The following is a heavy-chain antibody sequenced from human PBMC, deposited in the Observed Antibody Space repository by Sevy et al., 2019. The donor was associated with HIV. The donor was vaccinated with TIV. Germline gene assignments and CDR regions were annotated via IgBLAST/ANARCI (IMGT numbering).Heavy chain of an antibody. J-gene: IGHJ3*02. CDR2: ISNSGTYI. V-gene: IGHV3-21*01. CDR3: AAYEEDTTLVNAFDI. CDR1: GFTFSNYI. Sequence: GGSLRLSCAASGFTFSNYIINWVRQAPGKGLEWVSSISNSGTYIYYADSVKGRFTISRDNAKNSLYLQMNSLRAEDTAVYYCAAYEEDTTLVNAFDIWGQGTMVTVSS. D-gene: IGHD5-18*01.